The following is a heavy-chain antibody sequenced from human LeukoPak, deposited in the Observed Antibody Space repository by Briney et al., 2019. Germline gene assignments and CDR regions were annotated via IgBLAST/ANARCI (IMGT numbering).Heavy chain of an antibody. D-gene: IGHD6-19*01. CDR1: GYTFTSYG. Sequence: ASVKVSCKASGYTFTSYGISWVRQAPGQGLEWMGWISAYNGNTNYAQKLQGRVTMTTDTSTSTAYMELRSLRSDDTAVYYCARSSEDSSGWSAHSMPATLNDYWGQGTLVTVSS. CDR3: ARSSEDSSGWSAHSMPATLNDY. CDR2: ISAYNGNT. V-gene: IGHV1-18*01. J-gene: IGHJ4*02.